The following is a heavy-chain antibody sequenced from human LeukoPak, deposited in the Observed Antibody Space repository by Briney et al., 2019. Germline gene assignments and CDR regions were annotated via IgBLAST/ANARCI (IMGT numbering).Heavy chain of an antibody. CDR1: GYTFTSYG. Sequence: ASVKVSCKASGYTFTSYGISWVRQAPGQGLEWMGWISAYNGNTNYAQKLQGRVTMTTDTSTSTAYMELRSLRSDDTAVYYCARVTYYDILTGYYIEYFQHWGQGTLVTVSS. CDR2: ISAYNGNT. CDR3: ARVTYYDILTGYYIEYFQH. J-gene: IGHJ1*01. D-gene: IGHD3-9*01. V-gene: IGHV1-18*01.